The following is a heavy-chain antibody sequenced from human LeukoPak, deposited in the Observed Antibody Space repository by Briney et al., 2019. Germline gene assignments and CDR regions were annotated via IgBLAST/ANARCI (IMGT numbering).Heavy chain of an antibody. J-gene: IGHJ4*02. CDR3: ARGFGDPPSPFDY. CDR1: GYTFTGYY. D-gene: IGHD3-10*01. V-gene: IGHV1-2*02. CDR2: INPNSGGT. Sequence: ASVKVSCKPSGYTFTGYYIHWVRQAPGLGLEWMGWINPNSGGTNYAQKFQGRVTMTRDTSISTAYMELSRLRSDDTAVYYCARGFGDPPSPFDYWGQGTLVTVSS.